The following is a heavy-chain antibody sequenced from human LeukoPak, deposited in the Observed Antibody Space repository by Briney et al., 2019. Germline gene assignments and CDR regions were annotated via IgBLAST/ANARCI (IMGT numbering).Heavy chain of an antibody. D-gene: IGHD3-3*01. V-gene: IGHV3-23*01. CDR1: GFTFSSYG. Sequence: PGGTLRLSCAASGFTFSSYGMSWVRQAPGKGLEWVSAISGSGGSTYYADSVKGRFTISRDNSKNSLYLQMSSLRAEDTAVYFCARDYDFWDPLDYWGQGTLVTVSS. CDR3: ARDYDFWDPLDY. CDR2: ISGSGGST. J-gene: IGHJ4*02.